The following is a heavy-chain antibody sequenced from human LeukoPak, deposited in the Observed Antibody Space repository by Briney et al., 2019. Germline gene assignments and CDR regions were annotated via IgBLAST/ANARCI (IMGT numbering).Heavy chain of an antibody. CDR3: ARRSSSWIKRWFDP. Sequence: PSETLSLTCAVYGGSFSGYYWSWIRQPPGKGLEWIGEINHSGSTNYNPFLKSRVTISVDTSKNQFSLKLSSVTAADTAVYYCARRSSSWIKRWFDPWGQGTLVTVSS. J-gene: IGHJ5*02. V-gene: IGHV4-34*01. CDR2: INHSGST. D-gene: IGHD6-13*01. CDR1: GGSFSGYY.